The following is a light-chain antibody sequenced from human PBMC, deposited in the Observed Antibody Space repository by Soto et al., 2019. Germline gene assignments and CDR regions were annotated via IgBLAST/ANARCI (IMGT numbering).Light chain of an antibody. CDR1: SSDVGGYNY. V-gene: IGLV2-14*03. CDR2: DVS. Sequence: QPVLTQPASGSGSPGQSIIISYSRTSSDVGGYNYVSWYQHQPGKAPKLVIFDVSGRPSGISNRFSGSKSGNTASLTISGLRPEDEADYYCSSYTDFNLYVFGTGTKVTVL. CDR3: SSYTDFNLYV. J-gene: IGLJ1*01.